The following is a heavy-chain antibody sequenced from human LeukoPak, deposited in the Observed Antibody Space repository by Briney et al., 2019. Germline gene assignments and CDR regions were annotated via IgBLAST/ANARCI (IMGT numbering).Heavy chain of an antibody. CDR3: ANHRSGYSYGFYSGWFDP. J-gene: IGHJ5*02. D-gene: IGHD5-18*01. CDR1: GFTFDDYT. CDR2: ISWDGGST. V-gene: IGHV3-43*01. Sequence: PGGSLRLSCAASGFTFDDYTMHWVRQAPGKGLEWVSLISWDGGSTYYADSVKGRFTISRDNSKNTLYLQMNSLRAEDTAVYYCANHRSGYSYGFYSGWFDPWGQGTLVTVSS.